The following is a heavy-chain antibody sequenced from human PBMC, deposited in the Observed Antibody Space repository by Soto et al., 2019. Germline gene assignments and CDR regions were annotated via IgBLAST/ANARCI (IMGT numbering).Heavy chain of an antibody. CDR1: GGTFSSYT. CDR2: IIPILGIA. J-gene: IGHJ4*02. CDR3: AREEYYYGSGAFSDY. Sequence: QVQLVQSGAEVKKPGSSVKVSCKASGGTFSSYTISWVRQAPGQGLEWMGRIIPILGIANYAQKFQGRVTITADKSTSTAYMELSTLRSEDTAVYYCAREEYYYGSGAFSDYWGREPWSPSPQ. D-gene: IGHD3-10*01. V-gene: IGHV1-69*08.